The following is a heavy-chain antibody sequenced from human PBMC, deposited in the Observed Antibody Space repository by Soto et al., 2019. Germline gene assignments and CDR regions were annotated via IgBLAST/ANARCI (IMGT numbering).Heavy chain of an antibody. CDR3: AHNGGVAVDYFDY. Sequence: QITLKESGPPLVKPTQTLTLTCTFSGFSVTTSGMGVGWIRQPPGKALEWLALIYWNDDKRYSPSRKSRLTITQDTSKNQVVLTMTNTDPVDTATYYCAHNGGVAVDYFDYWGQGTLVTVSS. D-gene: IGHD6-19*01. CDR2: IYWNDDK. V-gene: IGHV2-5*01. J-gene: IGHJ4*02. CDR1: GFSVTTSGMG.